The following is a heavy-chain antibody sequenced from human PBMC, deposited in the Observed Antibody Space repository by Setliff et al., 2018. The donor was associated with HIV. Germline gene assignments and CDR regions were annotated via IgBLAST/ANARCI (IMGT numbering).Heavy chain of an antibody. D-gene: IGHD2-15*01. CDR1: GFTFSDHY. CDR3: VRGLGSEFDY. Sequence: GESLRLSCAASGFTFSDHYMDWVRQAPGKGLEWVGRTTNKADSYNTNYAASVKGRFTIARDDSKKSLYLQMNSLKIEDTAVYYCVRGLGSEFDYWGRGTLVTVSS. V-gene: IGHV3-72*01. CDR2: TTNKADSYNT. J-gene: IGHJ4*02.